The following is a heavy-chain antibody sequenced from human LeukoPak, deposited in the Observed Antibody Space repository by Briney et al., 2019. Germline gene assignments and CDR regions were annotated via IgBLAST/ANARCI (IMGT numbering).Heavy chain of an antibody. J-gene: IGHJ6*02. CDR1: GFTVSSNY. Sequence: PGGSLGLSCAASGFTVSSNYMSWVRQAPGKGLEWVSVIYGGGSTYYADSVKGRFTISRDNSKNTLYLLMNSLRAEDTAVYYCARGDFYDPQGMDVWGQGTTVTVSS. D-gene: IGHD3-22*01. CDR3: ARGDFYDPQGMDV. V-gene: IGHV3-66*01. CDR2: IYGGGST.